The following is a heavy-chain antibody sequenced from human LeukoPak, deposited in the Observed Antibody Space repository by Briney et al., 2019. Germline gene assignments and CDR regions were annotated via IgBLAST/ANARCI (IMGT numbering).Heavy chain of an antibody. D-gene: IGHD2-2*01. J-gene: IGHJ4*02. Sequence: GGSLRLSCAASGFTFSSYAMSWVRQAPGKGLEWVSAISSSGGSTYYADSVKGRITISRDNSKNTLYLQMNSLRAEDTAVYNCAKDLGYCSSTTCYFDYWGQGTLVTVSS. CDR3: AKDLGYCSSTTCYFDY. CDR1: GFTFSSYA. CDR2: ISSSGGST. V-gene: IGHV3-23*01.